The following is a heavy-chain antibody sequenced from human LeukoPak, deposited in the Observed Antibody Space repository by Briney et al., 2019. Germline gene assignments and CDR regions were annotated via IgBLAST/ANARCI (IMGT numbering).Heavy chain of an antibody. CDR1: GYSFTSYW. V-gene: IGHV5-51*01. D-gene: IGHD3-22*01. J-gene: IGHJ3*02. Sequence: GESLKISCKGSGYSFTSYWIGWVRQMPGKGLEWMGIIYPGDSDTRYSPSFQGQVTISADKSISTAYLQWSSLRASDTAMYYCARGGVYYYDSSGSDAFDIWGQGTMVTVSS. CDR3: ARGGVYYYDSSGSDAFDI. CDR2: IYPGDSDT.